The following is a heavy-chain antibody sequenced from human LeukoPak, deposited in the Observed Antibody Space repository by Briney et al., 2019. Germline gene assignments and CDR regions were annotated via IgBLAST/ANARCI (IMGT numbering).Heavy chain of an antibody. CDR2: IWYDGSNK. CDR3: AKGVGDSSGLFDY. V-gene: IGHV3-33*06. CDR1: GFTFSSYS. D-gene: IGHD3-22*01. J-gene: IGHJ4*02. Sequence: GGSLRLSCAASGFTFSSYSMHWVRQAPGKGLEWVAVIWYDGSNKYYADSVKGRFTISRDNSKNTLYLQMNSLRAEDTAVYYCAKGVGDSSGLFDYWGQGTLVTVSS.